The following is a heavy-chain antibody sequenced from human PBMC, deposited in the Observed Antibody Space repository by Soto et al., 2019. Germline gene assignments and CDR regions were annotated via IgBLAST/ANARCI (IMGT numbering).Heavy chain of an antibody. J-gene: IGHJ6*02. Sequence: ASVKVSCKPSGYIFTSHSIHWVRQAPGQGLEWLGIINPSGGSTTYAQKFRGRVIMTRDTSTSTVYMELSSLRSEDTAVYYCARDLRGDGDAYFYYGMDVWGQGTTVTVS. CDR3: ARDLRGDGDAYFYYGMDV. V-gene: IGHV1-46*01. CDR1: GYIFTSHS. D-gene: IGHD4-17*01. CDR2: INPSGGST.